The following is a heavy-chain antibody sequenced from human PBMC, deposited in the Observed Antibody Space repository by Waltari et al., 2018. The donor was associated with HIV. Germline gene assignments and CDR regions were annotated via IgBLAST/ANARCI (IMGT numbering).Heavy chain of an antibody. CDR1: AFPFSCLW. D-gene: IGHD3-10*01. V-gene: IGHV3-7*04. Sequence: EVQRVESGGGRVQPGGSLRHSRVHSAFPFSCLWLAWLRPAPGKGREGVANIKQDGSEKYYVDSVKGRFTISRDNAENSLYLQMNSLRAEDTAVYYCARGGFYGSGSKVNWGQGTLVTVSS. CDR3: ARGGFYGSGSKVN. J-gene: IGHJ4*02. CDR2: IKQDGSEK.